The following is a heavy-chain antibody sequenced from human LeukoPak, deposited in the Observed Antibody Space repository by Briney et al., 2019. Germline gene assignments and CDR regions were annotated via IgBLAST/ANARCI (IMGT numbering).Heavy chain of an antibody. Sequence: PGGSLRLSCAASGFTFEIYWMSWVRQAPGKGLEWVANIRKDGSEKNYVDSVKGRFTISRDNSKDTVYLQMNSLRAEDTAIFYCARDIELSTWGPGTMVTVSS. CDR1: GFTFEIYW. CDR2: IRKDGSEK. CDR3: ARDIELST. D-gene: IGHD3-16*02. V-gene: IGHV3-7*04. J-gene: IGHJ3*01.